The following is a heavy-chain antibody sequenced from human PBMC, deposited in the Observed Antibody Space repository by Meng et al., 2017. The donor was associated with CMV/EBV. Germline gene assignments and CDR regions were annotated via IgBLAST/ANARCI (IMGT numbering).Heavy chain of an antibody. V-gene: IGHV1-8*03. Sequence: ASVKVSCKASGYTFTDYDVNWVRQAAGQGLEWMGWMNPYSGNTGYAQKFQGRVTVTRNTSISTAHMELSSLRSEDTAVYYCARDLTGSTRGGRFDSWGQGTLVTVSS. D-gene: IGHD1-7*01. CDR1: GYTFTDYD. CDR3: ARDLTGSTRGGRFDS. CDR2: MNPYSGNT. J-gene: IGHJ5*01.